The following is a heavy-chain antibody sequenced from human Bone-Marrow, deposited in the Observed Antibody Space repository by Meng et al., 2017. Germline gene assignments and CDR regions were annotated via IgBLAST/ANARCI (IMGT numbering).Heavy chain of an antibody. CDR2: INWNGGST. CDR3: AIEERGHYYDSSGYTGY. V-gene: IGHV3-20*04. J-gene: IGHJ4*02. D-gene: IGHD3-22*01. CDR1: GFTFSSYG. Sequence: GGSLRFSCPASGFTFSSYGMSWVRQAPGKGLGWVSGINWNGGSTGYADSVKGRFTTSRDNAKNSLYLQMNSLSAEDTALYYCAIEERGHYYDSSGYTGYWGQGTMVTVSS.